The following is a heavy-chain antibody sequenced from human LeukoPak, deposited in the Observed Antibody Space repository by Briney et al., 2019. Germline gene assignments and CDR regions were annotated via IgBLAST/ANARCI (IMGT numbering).Heavy chain of an antibody. J-gene: IGHJ6*03. CDR1: GGSIGTSNW. D-gene: IGHD4-17*01. Sequence: SETLSLTCDVSGGSIGTSNWWTWVRQPPGKGLEWIGEIYHSGSTNYNPSLKSRVTISVDKSKNQFSLKLSSVTAADTAVYYCARDGGGTTVTSYYYYMDVWGKGTTVTVSS. V-gene: IGHV4-4*02. CDR3: ARDGGGTTVTSYYYYMDV. CDR2: IYHSGST.